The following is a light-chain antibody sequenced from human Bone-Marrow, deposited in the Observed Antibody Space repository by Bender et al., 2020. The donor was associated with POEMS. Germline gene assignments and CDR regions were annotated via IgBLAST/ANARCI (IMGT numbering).Light chain of an antibody. CDR3: KSVAGSNSWV. CDR1: SSDVGAYNY. Sequence: QSALTQPHSASGSPGQSVTILCTGTSSDVGAYNYVSWYQQYPGKAPKVIIYDVNVRASGVPNRFSASKSGNTASLTVSGLQAEDEALYYCKSVAGSNSWVFGGGTKLTVV. J-gene: IGLJ3*02. CDR2: DVN. V-gene: IGLV2-8*01.